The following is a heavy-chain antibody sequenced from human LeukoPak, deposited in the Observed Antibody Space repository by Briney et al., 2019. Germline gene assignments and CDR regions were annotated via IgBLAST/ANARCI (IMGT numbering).Heavy chain of an antibody. Sequence: TGGSLRLSCAASGFTFNTYAMQWVRQAPGKGLEYVSAITSNGGSTYYANSVKGRFTISRDNSKNTLYLQMGSLRAEDMAVYYCATAENTGYYSFWGQGTLVTVSS. CDR2: ITSNGGST. D-gene: IGHD2/OR15-2a*01. CDR1: GFTFNTYA. CDR3: ATAENTGYYSF. V-gene: IGHV3-64*01. J-gene: IGHJ4*02.